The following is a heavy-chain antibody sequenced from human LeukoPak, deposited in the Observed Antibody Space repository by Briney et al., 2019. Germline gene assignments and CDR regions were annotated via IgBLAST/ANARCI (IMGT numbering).Heavy chain of an antibody. Sequence: PGGSPRLSCAASGFTFSGYAMHWVRQTPGKGLEWVAVISYDGSNKYYADSVKGRFTISRDNSKNTLYLQMNSLRAEDTAVYYCARDLTFGGVIVYYFDYWGQGTLVTVSS. CDR2: ISYDGSNK. J-gene: IGHJ4*02. D-gene: IGHD3-16*02. V-gene: IGHV3-30-3*01. CDR3: ARDLTFGGVIVYYFDY. CDR1: GFTFSGYA.